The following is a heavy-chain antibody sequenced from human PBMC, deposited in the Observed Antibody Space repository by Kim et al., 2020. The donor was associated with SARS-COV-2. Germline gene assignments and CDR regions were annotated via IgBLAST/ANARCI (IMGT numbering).Heavy chain of an antibody. V-gene: IGHV1-3*01. Sequence: QGRVTITRDTSASTAYMELSSLRSEDTAVYYCARVAPTMYDILTGYLDYWGQGTLVTVSS. CDR3: ARVAPTMYDILTGYLDY. J-gene: IGHJ4*02. D-gene: IGHD3-9*01.